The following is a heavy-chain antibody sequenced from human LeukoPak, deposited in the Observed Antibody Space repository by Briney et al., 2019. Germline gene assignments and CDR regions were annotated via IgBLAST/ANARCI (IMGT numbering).Heavy chain of an antibody. CDR3: AKGGCSSTSCPPGSSAIIDY. CDR1: GFTFSSYG. D-gene: IGHD2-2*01. CDR2: IRYDGSNK. J-gene: IGHJ4*02. V-gene: IGHV3-30*02. Sequence: GGSLRLSCAASGFTFSSYGMHWVRQAPGKGLEWVAFIRYDGSNKYYADSVKGRFTISRDNAKNTLYLQMNSLRAEDTAVYYCAKGGCSSTSCPPGSSAIIDYWGQGTLVTVSS.